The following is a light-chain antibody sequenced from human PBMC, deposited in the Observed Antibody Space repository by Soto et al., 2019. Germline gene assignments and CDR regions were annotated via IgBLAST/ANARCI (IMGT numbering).Light chain of an antibody. V-gene: IGLV1-47*01. CDR1: SSNIGSNY. J-gene: IGLJ2*01. CDR3: AAWDDIVSGLV. Sequence: QAVVTQPPSASGTPGQTVTISCSGRSSNIGSNYVYWYQQLPGTAPRLLMYRADQRPSGVPDRFSGSKSGTSASLAISVLRSEDEADYYCAAWDDIVSGLVFGGGTKVTVL. CDR2: RAD.